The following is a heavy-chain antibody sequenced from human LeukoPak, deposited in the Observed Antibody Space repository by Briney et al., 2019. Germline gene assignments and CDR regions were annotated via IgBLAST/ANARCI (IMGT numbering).Heavy chain of an antibody. CDR3: AKDRYYYDSSWAFDY. J-gene: IGHJ4*02. CDR2: ISGSGGST. Sequence: PGGSLRLSCAASGSTFSSYAMSWVRQAPGKGLEWVSAISGSGGSTYYADSVKGRFTISRDNSKNTLYLQMNSLRAEDTAVYYCAKDRYYYDSSWAFDYWGQGTLVTVSS. CDR1: GSTFSSYA. D-gene: IGHD3-22*01. V-gene: IGHV3-23*01.